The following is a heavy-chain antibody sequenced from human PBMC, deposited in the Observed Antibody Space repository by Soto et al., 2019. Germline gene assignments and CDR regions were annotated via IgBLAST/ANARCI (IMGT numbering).Heavy chain of an antibody. D-gene: IGHD3-22*01. V-gene: IGHV4-59*01. Sequence: SETLSLTCTVSGGSISSYYWSWIRQPPGKGLEWIGYIYYSGSTNYNPSLKSRVTISVDTSKNQFSLKLSSVTAADTAVYYCARGRGYYDSSRFDPWGQGTLVTVSS. CDR3: ARGRGYYDSSRFDP. J-gene: IGHJ5*02. CDR2: IYYSGST. CDR1: GGSISSYY.